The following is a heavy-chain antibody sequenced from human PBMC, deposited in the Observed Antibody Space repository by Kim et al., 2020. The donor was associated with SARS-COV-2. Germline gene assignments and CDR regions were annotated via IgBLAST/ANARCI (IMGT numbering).Heavy chain of an antibody. V-gene: IGHV4-39*01. Sequence: SETLSLTCTVSGGSISSSSYYWGWNRQPPGKGLEWIGSIYYSGSTYYNPSLKSRVTISVDTTKNQFSLKLSAVTAADTAVYYCASQPYYYDSSGYFTTAPCPQDWGQGTLVTVSS. CDR1: GGSISSSSYY. D-gene: IGHD3-22*01. CDR3: ASQPYYYDSSGYFTTAPCPQD. J-gene: IGHJ4*02. CDR2: IYYSGST.